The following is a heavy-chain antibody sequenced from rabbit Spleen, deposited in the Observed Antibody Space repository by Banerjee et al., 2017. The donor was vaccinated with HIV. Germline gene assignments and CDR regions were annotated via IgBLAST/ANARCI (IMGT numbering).Heavy chain of an antibody. Sequence: QEQLEESGGDLVKPEGSLTLTCKASGFSFSDRDVMCWVRQAPGKGLEWIGYIDPLFGSTYYANSVKGRFTFSRDNAQNTVFLQMTSLTAADTATYFCARDRADIGGDYGPYYFDLWGQGTLVTVS. D-gene: IGHD2-1*01. CDR2: IDPLFGST. CDR3: ARDRADIGGDYGPYYFDL. V-gene: IGHV1S45*01. CDR1: GFSFSDRDV. J-gene: IGHJ4*01.